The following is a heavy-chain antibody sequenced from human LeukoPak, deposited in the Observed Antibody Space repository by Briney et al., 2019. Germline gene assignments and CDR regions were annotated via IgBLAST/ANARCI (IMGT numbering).Heavy chain of an antibody. J-gene: IGHJ5*02. CDR2: INHSGST. CDR3: ARELLWFGEFLTDNTWFDP. CDR1: GGSFSGYY. V-gene: IGHV4-34*01. D-gene: IGHD3-10*01. Sequence: SETLSLTCAVYGGSFSGYYWSWIRQPPGKGLEWIGEINHSGSTNYNPSLKSRVTISVDTSKNQFSLKLSSVTAADTAVYYCARELLWFGEFLTDNTWFDPWGQGTLVTVSS.